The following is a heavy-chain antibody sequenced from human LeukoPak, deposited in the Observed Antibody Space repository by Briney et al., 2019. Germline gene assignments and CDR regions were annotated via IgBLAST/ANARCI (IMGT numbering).Heavy chain of an antibody. CDR1: GYTFTSYY. V-gene: IGHV1-46*01. D-gene: IGHD1-26*01. CDR2: INPSGGST. CDR3: ARGYSGSYLVDY. Sequence: ASVKVSCXASGYTFTSYYMHWVRQARGQGLEWMGIINPSGGSTSYAQKSQGRATMTRDTSTSTVYMELSSLRSEDTAVYYCARGYSGSYLVDYWGQGTLVTVSS. J-gene: IGHJ4*02.